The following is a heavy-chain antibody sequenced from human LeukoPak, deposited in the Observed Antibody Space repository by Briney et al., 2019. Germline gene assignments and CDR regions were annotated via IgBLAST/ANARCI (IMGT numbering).Heavy chain of an antibody. CDR2: ISSSGSTI. J-gene: IGHJ4*02. D-gene: IGHD5-18*01. CDR3: ARSLLRYSYAHFGY. Sequence: GGSLRLSCAASGFTFSDYYMSWIRQAPGKGLEWVSYISSSGSTIYYADSVKGRFTISRDNAKNSLYLQMNSLRAEDTAAYYCARSLLRYSYAHFGYWGQGTLVTVSS. V-gene: IGHV3-11*01. CDR1: GFTFSDYY.